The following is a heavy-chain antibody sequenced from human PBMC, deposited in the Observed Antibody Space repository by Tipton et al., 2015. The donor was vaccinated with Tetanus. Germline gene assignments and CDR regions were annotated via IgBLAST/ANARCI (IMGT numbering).Heavy chain of an antibody. Sequence: QLVQSGPEVKKPGASVKVSCKASGYTFTSYGLNWVRKAAGRGFEWMGWLNPKTGSAAYAPSFQGRVTMSVDKSINTAFLHWSSLKDSDTAIYYCARLHLRTFASSSGFWGQGTMVTVSS. CDR1: GYTFTSYG. D-gene: IGHD6-6*01. CDR2: LNPKTGSA. CDR3: ARLHLRTFASSSGF. V-gene: IGHV1-8*02. J-gene: IGHJ4*02.